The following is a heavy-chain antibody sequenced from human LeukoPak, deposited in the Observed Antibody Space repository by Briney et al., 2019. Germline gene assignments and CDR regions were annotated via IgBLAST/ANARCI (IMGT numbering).Heavy chain of an antibody. CDR2: TNPSGGST. V-gene: IGHV1-46*01. J-gene: IGHJ4*02. D-gene: IGHD3-10*01. CDR1: GYTFTSYY. CDR3: ARGGLVAMIGGFDY. Sequence: EASVKVSCKASGYTFTSYYIHWVRQAPGQGLEWMGITNPSGGSTSYEEKFQGRVTMTRDTSTSTVYMELSSLRFEDTAVYYCARGGLVAMIGGFDYWGQGTLVTVSS.